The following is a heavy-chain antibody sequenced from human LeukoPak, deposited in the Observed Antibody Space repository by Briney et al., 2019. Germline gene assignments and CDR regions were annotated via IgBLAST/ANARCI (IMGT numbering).Heavy chain of an antibody. D-gene: IGHD6-19*01. CDR2: ISSSGSTI. CDR1: GFTFSDYY. V-gene: IGHV3-11*01. J-gene: IGHJ4*02. Sequence: GGSLRLACAASGFTFSDYYMSWICQAPGKGLEGVSYISSSGSTIYYADSVKGRFTISRDNAKNSLYLQMNSLRAEDTALYYCAKDYTEVAGTFFDYWGQGTLVTVSS. CDR3: AKDYTEVAGTFFDY.